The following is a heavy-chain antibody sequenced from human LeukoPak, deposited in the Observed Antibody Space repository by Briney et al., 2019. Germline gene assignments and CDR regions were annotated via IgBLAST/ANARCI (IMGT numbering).Heavy chain of an antibody. V-gene: IGHV4-34*01. J-gene: IGHJ4*02. D-gene: IGHD5-24*01. CDR2: INHSGST. Sequence: PSETLSLTCAVYGGSFSGYYWSWIRQPPGKGLEWVGEINHSGSTNYNPSLKSRVTISVDTSKNQFSLKLSSVTAADTAVHYCARVEMATIDFDYWGQGTLVTVSS. CDR3: ARVEMATIDFDY. CDR1: GGSFSGYY.